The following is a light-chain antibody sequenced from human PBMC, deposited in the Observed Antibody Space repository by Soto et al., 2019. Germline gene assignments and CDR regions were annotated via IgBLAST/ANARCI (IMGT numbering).Light chain of an antibody. CDR3: NSYTSSSTYV. Sequence: QSDLTQPASVSGSPGQSIAISCTGTSSDVGGYNYVTWYQQHPGKAPKLMIYDVSNRPSGVSDRFSGSKSGNTASLTISGLQAEDEGDYYCNSYTSSSTYVFGTGTQLTVL. CDR2: DVS. V-gene: IGLV2-14*03. J-gene: IGLJ1*01. CDR1: SSDVGGYNY.